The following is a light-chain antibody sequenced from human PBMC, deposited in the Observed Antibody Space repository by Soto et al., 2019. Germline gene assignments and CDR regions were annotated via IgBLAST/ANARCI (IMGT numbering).Light chain of an antibody. CDR3: QQLRMYPAT. CDR1: QDIAIY. Sequence: IQLTQSPSSLSASVGGRVTITCRASQDIAIYLAWYQQKPGEAPKLLIYAASTLYGGVPSRFSGSGSGTDFALTITSLQAEDFATYYCQQLRMYPATVGGGTKV. J-gene: IGKJ4*01. V-gene: IGKV1-9*01. CDR2: AAS.